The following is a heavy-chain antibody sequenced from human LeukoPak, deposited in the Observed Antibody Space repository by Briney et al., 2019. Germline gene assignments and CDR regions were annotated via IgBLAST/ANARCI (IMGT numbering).Heavy chain of an antibody. J-gene: IGHJ5*02. D-gene: IGHD4-17*01. CDR1: GYTFTSYG. V-gene: IGHV1-18*01. Sequence: GASVKVSCKASGYTFTSYGISWVRQAPGQGLEWMGWISAYNGNTNYAQKLQGRVTMTTDTSTSTAYMELSSLRSEDTAVYYCARERGDYDAAMFDPWGQGTLVTVSS. CDR2: ISAYNGNT. CDR3: ARERGDYDAAMFDP.